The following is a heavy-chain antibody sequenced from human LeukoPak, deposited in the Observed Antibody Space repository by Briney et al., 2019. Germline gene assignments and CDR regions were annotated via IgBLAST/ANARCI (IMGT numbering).Heavy chain of an antibody. CDR2: IYSGGST. CDR1: GFTVSSNY. J-gene: IGHJ4*02. Sequence: GGSLRLSCAASGFTVSSNYMSWVRQAPGKGLEWVPVIYSGGSTYYADSVKGRFTISRDNSKNTLYLQMNSLRAEDTAVYYCASSSGWHSASFGWGQGTLVTVSS. CDR3: ASSSGWHSASFG. V-gene: IGHV3-53*01. D-gene: IGHD6-19*01.